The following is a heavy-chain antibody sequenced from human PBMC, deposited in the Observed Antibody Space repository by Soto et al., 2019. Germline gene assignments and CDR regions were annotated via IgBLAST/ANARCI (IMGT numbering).Heavy chain of an antibody. CDR1: GCACTSYS. Sequence: GALVKGSCKAAGCACTSYSMHSVRQAPGQRLEWMGWINAGNGNTKYSQKFQGRVTITRDTSASTAYMELSRLRSEDTAVYYCARGIAPYYFDYWGQGTLVTVSS. CDR3: ARGIAPYYFDY. V-gene: IGHV1-3*01. J-gene: IGHJ4*02. CDR2: INAGNGNT. D-gene: IGHD6-13*01.